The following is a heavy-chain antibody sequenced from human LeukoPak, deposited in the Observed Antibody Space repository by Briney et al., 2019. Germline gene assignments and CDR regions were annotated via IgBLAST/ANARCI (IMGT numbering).Heavy chain of an antibody. V-gene: IGHV4-39*01. CDR3: ARRADF. Sequence: SETLSLTCTVSGGSISSSSYYWGWIRQPPGKGLEWIGSIYYSGSTDYNPSLKSRVTISVDTSKNQFSLKVTSVTASDTAVYYCARRADFWGQGTLVTVSS. J-gene: IGHJ4*02. CDR1: GGSISSSSYY. CDR2: IYYSGST.